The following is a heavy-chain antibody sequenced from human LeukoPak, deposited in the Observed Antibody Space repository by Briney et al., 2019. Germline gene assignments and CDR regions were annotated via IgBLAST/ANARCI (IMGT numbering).Heavy chain of an antibody. J-gene: IGHJ4*02. CDR3: AREGGPDRPLDY. Sequence: PGGGLRLSCAASGFTFSRSAVHWVRQAPGKGLEWVAVISHDGSNTDYTDSVKGRFTISRDNSKNTLYLQMNSLRAEDTAVYYCAREGGPDRPLDYSGQGTLVTVSS. CDR2: ISHDGSNT. CDR1: GFTFSRSA. V-gene: IGHV3-30*03.